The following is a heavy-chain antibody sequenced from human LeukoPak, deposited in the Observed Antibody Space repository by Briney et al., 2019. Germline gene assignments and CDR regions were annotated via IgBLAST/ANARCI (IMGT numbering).Heavy chain of an antibody. D-gene: IGHD1-1*01. CDR1: GFTFSSYS. J-gene: IGHJ4*02. Sequence: GGSLRLSCAAYGFTFSSYSMNWVRQAPGKGLEWVSAITSSGTTNYAEFVKDRFVISRDNSKDTLFLQMNSLRVEDTAVYYCANTGSYSIYWGQGTLVTVSS. CDR3: ANTGSYSIY. V-gene: IGHV3-23*01. CDR2: ITSSGTT.